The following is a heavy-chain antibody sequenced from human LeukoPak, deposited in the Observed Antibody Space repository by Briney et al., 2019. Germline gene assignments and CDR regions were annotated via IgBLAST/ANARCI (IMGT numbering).Heavy chain of an antibody. CDR3: VSYY. V-gene: IGHV3-66*01. CDR2: TYGDGST. CDR1: GFTVSGKY. J-gene: IGHJ4*02. Sequence: GSLRLSCAASGFTVSGKYMSWVRQAPGKGLEWVSITYGDGSTYYAESVKGRFTVSRDNSESTLYLQMSSLRAEDTAVYYCVSYYWGQGTLVTVSS.